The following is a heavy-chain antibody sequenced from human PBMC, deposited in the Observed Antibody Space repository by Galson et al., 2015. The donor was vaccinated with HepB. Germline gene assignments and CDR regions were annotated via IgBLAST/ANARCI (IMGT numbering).Heavy chain of an antibody. V-gene: IGHV3-74*01. J-gene: IGHJ4*02. CDR3: ARDPPYGSFDY. D-gene: IGHD3-10*01. CDR1: GFTFSSYW. Sequence: SLRLSCAASGFTFSSYWMHWVRQAPGKGLVWVSRINTDGSSTNYADSVKGRFTISRDNAKKTLYLQMNSLRAEDTAVYYCARDPPYGSFDYWGQGTRVTVSS. CDR2: INTDGSST.